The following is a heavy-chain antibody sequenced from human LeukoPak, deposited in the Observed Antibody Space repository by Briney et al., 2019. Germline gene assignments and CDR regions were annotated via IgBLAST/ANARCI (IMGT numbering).Heavy chain of an antibody. CDR3: AKDQIAYCGGDCYSGLDY. D-gene: IGHD2-21*02. CDR2: ISYDGSNK. CDR1: GFTFSSYG. V-gene: IGHV3-30*18. Sequence: GGFLRLSCAASGFTFSSYGMHWVRQAPGKGLEWVAVISYDGSNKYYADSVKGRFTISRDNSKNTLYLQMNSLRAEGTAVYYCAKDQIAYCGGDCYSGLDYWGQGTLVTVSS. J-gene: IGHJ4*02.